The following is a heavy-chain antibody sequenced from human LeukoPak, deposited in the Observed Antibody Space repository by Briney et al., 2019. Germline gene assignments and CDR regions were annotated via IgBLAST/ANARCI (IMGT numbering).Heavy chain of an antibody. J-gene: IGHJ3*02. CDR3: ARRITIFGVVILDAFDI. CDR1: GYTFTGYY. D-gene: IGHD3-3*01. Sequence: ASVKVSCKASGYTFTGYYMHWVRQAPGQGLEWMGWINPNSGGTNYAQKFQGRVTMTRDPSISTAYMELSRLRSDETAVYYCARRITIFGVVILDAFDICGQGTMVTVSS. CDR2: INPNSGGT. V-gene: IGHV1-2*02.